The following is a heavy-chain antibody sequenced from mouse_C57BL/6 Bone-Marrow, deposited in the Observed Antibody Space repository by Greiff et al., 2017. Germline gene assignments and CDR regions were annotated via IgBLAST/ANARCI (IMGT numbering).Heavy chain of an antibody. CDR1: GFTISDYA. J-gene: IGHJ2*01. V-gene: IGHV5-4*01. D-gene: IGHD3-1*01. CDR3: ARDRGPRLRREVDY. Sequence: VQLKESGGGLVKPGGSLKLSCAASGFTISDYAMSWVRQTPEKRLEWVATISAGGSYTYYPHNVTGRCTISRNNAKNSLYQKVSQLRSGDTAMYYRARDRGPRLRREVDYRGQGTTHTVSS. CDR2: ISAGGSYT.